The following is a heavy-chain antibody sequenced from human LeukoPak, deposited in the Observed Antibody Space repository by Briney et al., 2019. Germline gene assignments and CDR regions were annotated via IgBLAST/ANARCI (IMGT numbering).Heavy chain of an antibody. CDR3: ARDHGGYYFDY. V-gene: IGHV4-59*01. CDR1: GGSIMNYY. Sequence: SETLSLTCTVSGGSIMNYYWSWFRQPPGKRLEWIGHIYYSGNTNYNPSLKSRVSISVDTSRDQFSLRLSSVTAADTAVYYCARDHGGYYFDYWGQGTLVTVSS. D-gene: IGHD3-16*01. J-gene: IGHJ4*02. CDR2: IYYSGNT.